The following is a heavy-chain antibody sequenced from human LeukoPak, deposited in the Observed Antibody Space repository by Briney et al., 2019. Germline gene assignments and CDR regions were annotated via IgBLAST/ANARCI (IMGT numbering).Heavy chain of an antibody. V-gene: IGHV4-4*07. CDR2: IYTSGST. CDR3: AREYGSGSYFDY. CDR1: VGSIGSYY. Sequence: PSETLSLTGTVSVGSIGSYYWSWIRQPAGKGLEWIGRIYTSGSTNYNPSLKSRVTMSVDTSKNQFSLKLSSVTAADTAVYYCAREYGSGSYFDYWGQGTLVTVSS. D-gene: IGHD3-10*01. J-gene: IGHJ4*02.